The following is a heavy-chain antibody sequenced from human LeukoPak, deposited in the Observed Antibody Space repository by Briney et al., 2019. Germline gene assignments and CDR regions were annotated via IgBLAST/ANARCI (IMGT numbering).Heavy chain of an antibody. CDR2: IIPIFGTA. Sequence: SVKVSCKASGGTFSSYAISWVRQAPGQGLGWMGGIIPIFGTANYAQKFQGRVTITTDESTSTAYMELSSLRSEDTAVYYCARDYYDSSGYYYFDYWGQGALVTVSS. J-gene: IGHJ4*02. D-gene: IGHD3-22*01. CDR3: ARDYYDSSGYYYFDY. CDR1: GGTFSSYA. V-gene: IGHV1-69*05.